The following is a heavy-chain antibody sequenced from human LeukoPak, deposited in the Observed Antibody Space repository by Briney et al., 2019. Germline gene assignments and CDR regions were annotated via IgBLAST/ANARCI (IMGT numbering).Heavy chain of an antibody. D-gene: IGHD6-13*01. CDR1: GFTFTNYL. Sequence: PGGSLRLSCVTSGFTFTNYLMSWVRQAPGKGLEWVANIKEDGSTKWYADSVRGRFTISRDNAKNSLYLQMNSLRAEDTAVYYCARDRESNWYPYLDAWGQGTLVTVSP. V-gene: IGHV3-7*01. CDR2: IKEDGSTK. J-gene: IGHJ4*02. CDR3: ARDRESNWYPYLDA.